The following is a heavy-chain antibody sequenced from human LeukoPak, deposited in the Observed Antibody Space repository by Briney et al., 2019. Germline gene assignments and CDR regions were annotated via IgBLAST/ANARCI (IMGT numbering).Heavy chain of an antibody. CDR3: AREMIAAAGESFDY. J-gene: IGHJ4*02. CDR1: GYTFTGYY. CDR2: INPDSGGT. D-gene: IGHD6-13*01. V-gene: IGHV1-2*02. Sequence: ASVKVSCKASGYTFTGYYIHWVGQAPGQGLEWMGWINPDSGGTNYAQNFQGRFTITRDTSISTAYMELSSLRSDDTAMYYCAREMIAAAGESFDYWGLGTLVTVSS.